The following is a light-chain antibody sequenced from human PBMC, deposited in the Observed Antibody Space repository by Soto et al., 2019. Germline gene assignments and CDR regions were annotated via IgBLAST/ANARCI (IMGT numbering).Light chain of an antibody. CDR2: DAS. J-gene: IGKJ4*02. CDR3: QLHSNWLT. CDR1: QSVGTS. V-gene: IGKV3-11*01. Sequence: EIVLTQSPATLSLSPGERATLSCRARQSVGTSLAWYQQKPGQAPRLLIYDASNRAPGIPARFSGSGSGTAFTLAISSLGPEDFAVCYCQLHSNWLTFGGGTKVEIK.